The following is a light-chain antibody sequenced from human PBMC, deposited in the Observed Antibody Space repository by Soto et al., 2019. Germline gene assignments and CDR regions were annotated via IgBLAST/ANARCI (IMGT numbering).Light chain of an antibody. J-gene: IGKJ1*01. Sequence: EVVLTQSPATLSLSPGETATLSCRTSQSVSSYLAWYQQKPGQAPRLLIFDASNRAPGIPARFSGSGSGTGFTLTISRLEPEDFAVYYCQQRSDWPPWTFGPGTKLHIK. CDR1: QSVSSY. CDR3: QQRSDWPPWT. V-gene: IGKV3-11*01. CDR2: DAS.